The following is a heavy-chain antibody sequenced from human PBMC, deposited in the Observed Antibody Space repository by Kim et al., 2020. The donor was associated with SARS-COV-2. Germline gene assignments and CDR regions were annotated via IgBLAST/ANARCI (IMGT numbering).Heavy chain of an antibody. CDR1: GFTFSSYA. Sequence: GGSLRLSCAASGFTFSSYAMSWVRQAPGRGLEWVSGISGSGGNTYYADSVKGRFTISRDNSKNTLYLQMNSLRAEDPAIYYCVKMVVYYDVWSGYRGALESWGQGTLVTVSS. D-gene: IGHD3-3*01. J-gene: IGHJ5*02. CDR3: VKMVVYYDVWSGYRGALES. CDR2: ISGSGGNT. V-gene: IGHV3-23*01.